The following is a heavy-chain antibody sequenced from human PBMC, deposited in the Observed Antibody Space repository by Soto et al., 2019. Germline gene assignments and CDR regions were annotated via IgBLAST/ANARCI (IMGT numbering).Heavy chain of an antibody. Sequence: EGSLRLSCAASGFTFSSYAMSWVRQAPGKGLEWVSAISGSGGSTYYADSVKGRFTISRDNSKNTLYLQMNSLRAEDTAVYYCAKVTRFITMVRGVRFDYWGQGTLVTVSS. D-gene: IGHD3-10*01. CDR1: GFTFSSYA. CDR2: ISGSGGST. J-gene: IGHJ4*02. V-gene: IGHV3-23*01. CDR3: AKVTRFITMVRGVRFDY.